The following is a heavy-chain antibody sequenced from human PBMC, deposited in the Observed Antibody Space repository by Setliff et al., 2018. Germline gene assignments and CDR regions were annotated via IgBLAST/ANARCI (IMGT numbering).Heavy chain of an antibody. D-gene: IGHD2-15*01. V-gene: IGHV4-38-2*02. CDR1: GYSISSGYY. J-gene: IGHJ5*01. Sequence: PSETLSLTCTVSGYSISSGYYWGWIRQPPGKGPEWIGSIYHSGSTYYNPSLKSRVTISVDTSKNQFSLNLASVTAADTAAYYCARGGASSQWFDSWGQGTLVTVSS. CDR3: ARGGASSQWFDS. CDR2: IYHSGST.